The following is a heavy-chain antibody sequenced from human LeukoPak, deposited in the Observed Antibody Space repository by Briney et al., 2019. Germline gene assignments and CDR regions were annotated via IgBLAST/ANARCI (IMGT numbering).Heavy chain of an antibody. CDR3: ARGETALTSYLYD. CDR2: ISSTSTYT. D-gene: IGHD4-17*01. CDR1: GFTFSDYY. V-gene: IGHV3-11*06. J-gene: IGHJ4*02. Sequence: GGSLRLSCAASGFTFSDYYMSWIRQAPGKGLEWLSYISSTSTYTNYADSVKGRFTISRDNAKNSLYLQMNSLTEDDTAVYHCARGETALTSYLYDWGQGTLVTVSS.